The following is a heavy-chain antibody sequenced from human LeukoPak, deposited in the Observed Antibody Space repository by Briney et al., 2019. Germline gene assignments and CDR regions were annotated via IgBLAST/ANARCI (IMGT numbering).Heavy chain of an antibody. CDR1: GGSFSGYY. CDR3: SREGYSCPNWFDT. CDR2: INHSGST. J-gene: IGHJ5*02. Sequence: PSETLSLTCAVYGGSFSGYYWSWIRQPPGKGLEWLGEINHSGSTNYNPSLKSRVTISVDTSKNQFSLKLSSVTAADTAVYYCSREGYSCPNWFDTWGQGTLVTVSS. D-gene: IGHD4-11*01. V-gene: IGHV4-34*01.